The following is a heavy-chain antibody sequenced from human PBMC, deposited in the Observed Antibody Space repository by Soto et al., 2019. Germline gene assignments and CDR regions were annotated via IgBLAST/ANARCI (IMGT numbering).Heavy chain of an antibody. V-gene: IGHV4-31*03. CDR2: IYYTGMA. CDR3: ARDAGSSENWLET. J-gene: IGHJ5*02. Sequence: SSTXSLTCSFSVEYLHIGCYYWTWIRQLPGKGLDWMGYIYYTGMAYYNPSLESRLTMSVERSTNQFSLKLSAVTAADTAIYYCARDAGSSENWLETWGQGTLV. D-gene: IGHD2-2*01. CDR1: VEYLHIGCYY.